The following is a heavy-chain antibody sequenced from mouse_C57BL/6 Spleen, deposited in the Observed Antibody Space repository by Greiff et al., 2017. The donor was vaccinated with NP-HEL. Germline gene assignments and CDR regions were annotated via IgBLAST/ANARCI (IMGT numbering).Heavy chain of an antibody. CDR2: IYPRSGNT. CDR3: ARVDSSGSGDY. V-gene: IGHV1-81*01. Sequence: QVQLKESGAELARPGASVKLSCKASGYTFTSYGISWVKQRTGQGLEWIGEIYPRSGNTYYNEKFKGKATLTADKSSSTAYMELRSLTSEDSAVYFCARVDSSGSGDYWGQGTSVTVSS. D-gene: IGHD3-2*02. CDR1: GYTFTSYG. J-gene: IGHJ4*01.